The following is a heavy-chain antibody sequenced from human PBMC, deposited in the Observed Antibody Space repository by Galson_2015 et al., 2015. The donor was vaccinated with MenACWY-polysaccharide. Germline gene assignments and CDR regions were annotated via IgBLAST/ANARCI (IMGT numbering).Heavy chain of an antibody. D-gene: IGHD2-15*01. Sequence: SLRLSCAASGFTFDDYAMHWVRQAPGKGLEWVAGISWNSGSIGYADSVKGRFTISRDNAKNSLYLQMNSLRAEDTALYYCAKDMAPFEGGQEGFDYWGQGTLVTVSS. J-gene: IGHJ4*02. CDR2: ISWNSGSI. V-gene: IGHV3-9*01. CDR1: GFTFDDYA. CDR3: AKDMAPFEGGQEGFDY.